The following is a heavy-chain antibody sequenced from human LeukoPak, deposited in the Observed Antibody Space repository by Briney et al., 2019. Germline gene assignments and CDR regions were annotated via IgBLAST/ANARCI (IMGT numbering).Heavy chain of an antibody. Sequence: SVKVSCKASGGTFSSYAISWVRQAPGQGLEWMGGITPIFGTAKYAQKLQGRVTITADKSTSTAYMELSSLRSEDTAVYYCARDEVTAASDAFDIWGQGTMVTVSS. CDR3: ARDEVTAASDAFDI. J-gene: IGHJ3*02. CDR2: ITPIFGTA. CDR1: GGTFSSYA. V-gene: IGHV1-69*06. D-gene: IGHD2-21*02.